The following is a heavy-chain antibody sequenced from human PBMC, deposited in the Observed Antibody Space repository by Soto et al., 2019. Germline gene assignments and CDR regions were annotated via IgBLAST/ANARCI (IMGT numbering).Heavy chain of an antibody. CDR1: GFTLSDYS. V-gene: IGHV3-72*01. CDR2: SRDKVNSYTT. Sequence: DVQLVESGGGLVQPGGSLRLSCAVSGFTLSDYSMDWVRQVPGKGLEWVARSRDKVNSYTTEYAASVKGRFTISRDGSQNSLYLQMNSLESEDTAVYYCARRGTGRYSDYWGQGTLVTVSP. CDR3: ARRGTGRYSDY. J-gene: IGHJ4*02. D-gene: IGHD3-10*01.